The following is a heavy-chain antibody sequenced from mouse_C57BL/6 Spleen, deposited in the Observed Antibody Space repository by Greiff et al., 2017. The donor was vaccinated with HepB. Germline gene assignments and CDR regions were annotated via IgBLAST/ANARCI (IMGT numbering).Heavy chain of an antibody. D-gene: IGHD1-2*01. CDR1: GFNIKDYY. J-gene: IGHJ4*01. V-gene: IGHV14-1*01. CDR2: IDPEDGDT. CDR3: TRTTASYAMDY. Sequence: EVKLQESGAELVRPGASVKLSCTASGFNIKDYYMHWVKQRPEQGLEWIGRIDPEDGDTEYAPKFQGKATMTADTSSNTAYLQLSSLTSEDTAVYYCTRTTASYAMDYWGQGTSVTVSS.